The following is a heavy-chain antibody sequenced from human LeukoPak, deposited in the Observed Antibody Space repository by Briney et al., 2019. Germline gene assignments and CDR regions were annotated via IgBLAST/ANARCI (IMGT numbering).Heavy chain of an antibody. CDR3: ARDKGYSGSYYGPDY. V-gene: IGHV3-21*01. D-gene: IGHD1-26*01. Sequence: GGSLRLSCAASGFTFSSYSMNWVRQAPGKGLEWVSSISSSSSYIYYVDSVKGRFTISRDNAKNSLYLQMNSLRAEDTAVYYCARDKGYSGSYYGPDYWGQGTLVTVSS. J-gene: IGHJ4*02. CDR2: ISSSSSYI. CDR1: GFTFSSYS.